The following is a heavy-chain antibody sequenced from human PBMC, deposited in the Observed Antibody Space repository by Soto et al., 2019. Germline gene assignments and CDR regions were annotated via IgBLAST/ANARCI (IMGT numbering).Heavy chain of an antibody. V-gene: IGHV4-39*01. CDR3: ARPYVDTSMAPFDY. Sequence: PSDTLSLTCTVSGDSIISGGYFWGWVRQPPGRGLEWIGSIHYSGRTFDNPSLKSRLTMSVDTSRNQFSLKLASVTAADTAMYYCARPYVDTSMAPFDYWGQGTLVTVSS. CDR1: GDSIISGGYF. D-gene: IGHD5-18*01. J-gene: IGHJ4*02. CDR2: IHYSGRT.